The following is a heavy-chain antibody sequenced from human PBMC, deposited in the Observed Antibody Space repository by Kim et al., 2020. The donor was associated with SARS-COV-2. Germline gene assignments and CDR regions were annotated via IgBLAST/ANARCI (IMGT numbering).Heavy chain of an antibody. CDR3: ARVLLTYYYDSSGYYTPSDY. D-gene: IGHD3-22*01. Sequence: GGSLRLSCAASGFTFSSYSMNWVRQAPGKGLEWVSSISSSSSYIYYADSVKGRFTISRDNAKNSLYLQMNSLRAEDTAVYYCARVLLTYYYDSSGYYTPSDYWGQGTLVTVSS. CDR1: GFTFSSYS. CDR2: ISSSSSYI. V-gene: IGHV3-21*01. J-gene: IGHJ4*02.